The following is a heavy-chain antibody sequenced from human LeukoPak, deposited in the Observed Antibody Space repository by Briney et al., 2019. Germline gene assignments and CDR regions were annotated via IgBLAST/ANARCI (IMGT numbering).Heavy chain of an antibody. V-gene: IGHV4-59*01. CDR3: ARLFSSSWYRGAFDL. CDR1: GGSISSYY. J-gene: IGHJ3*01. CDR2: IYYSGST. D-gene: IGHD6-13*01. Sequence: PSETLSLTCTVSGGSISSYYWSWIRQPPGKGLEWIGYIYYSGSTNYNASLTNRVTISVDTSKNQFSLKLSSVTAADTAVYYCARLFSSSWYRGAFDLWGQGTMVTVSS.